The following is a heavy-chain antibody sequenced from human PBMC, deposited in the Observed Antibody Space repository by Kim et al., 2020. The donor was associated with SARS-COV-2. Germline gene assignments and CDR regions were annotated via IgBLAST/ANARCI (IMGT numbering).Heavy chain of an antibody. CDR2: IYPGDSDT. V-gene: IGHV5-51*01. CDR3: ARQETLYSSGWDYYYYGMDV. D-gene: IGHD6-19*01. CDR1: GYSFTSYW. Sequence: GESLKISCKGSGYSFTSYWIGWVRQMPGKGLEWMGIIYPGDSDTRYSPSFQGQVTISADKSISTAYLQWSSLKASDTAMYYCARQETLYSSGWDYYYYGMDVWGQGTTVTVSS. J-gene: IGHJ6*02.